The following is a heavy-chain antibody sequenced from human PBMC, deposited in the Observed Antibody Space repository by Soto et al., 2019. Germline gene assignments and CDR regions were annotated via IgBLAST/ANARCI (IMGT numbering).Heavy chain of an antibody. Sequence: QVQLVESGGGVVQHGRSLRLSCAASGFTFSSYGMHWVRQAPGKGLEWVAVIWYDGSNKYYADSVKGRFTISRDNSKNTLYLQMNSLRAEDTAVYYCARDYDYGDYYYYYGMDVWGQGTTVTVSS. D-gene: IGHD4-17*01. J-gene: IGHJ6*02. CDR3: ARDYDYGDYYYYYGMDV. CDR1: GFTFSSYG. CDR2: IWYDGSNK. V-gene: IGHV3-33*01.